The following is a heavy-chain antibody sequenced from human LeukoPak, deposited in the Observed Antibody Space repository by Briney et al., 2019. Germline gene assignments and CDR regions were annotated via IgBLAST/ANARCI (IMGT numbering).Heavy chain of an antibody. D-gene: IGHD6-13*01. CDR1: GGTFSSYA. Sequence: GASVKVSCKASGGTFSSYAISWVRQAPGQGLEWMGGIIPIFGTANYAQKFQGRVTITADESTSTAYMELSSLRSEDTAVYYCAVAAAAPYYYYMDVWGKGTTVTISS. CDR2: IIPIFGTA. V-gene: IGHV1-69*13. CDR3: AVAAAAPYYYYMDV. J-gene: IGHJ6*03.